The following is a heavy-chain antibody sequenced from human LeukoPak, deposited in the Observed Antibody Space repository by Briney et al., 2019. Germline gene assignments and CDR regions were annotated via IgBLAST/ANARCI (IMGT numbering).Heavy chain of an antibody. CDR3: ARVQSRSWFRAALFDP. Sequence: TGGSLRLSCAASGFTFSSYWMHWVRQAPGKGLVWVSRINSDGSSTSYADSVKGRFTISRDNAKNTLYLQMNSLRAEDTAVYYCARVQSRSWFRAALFDPWGQGNLGNVS. CDR1: GFTFSSYW. V-gene: IGHV3-74*01. D-gene: IGHD6-13*01. J-gene: IGHJ5*01. CDR2: INSDGSST.